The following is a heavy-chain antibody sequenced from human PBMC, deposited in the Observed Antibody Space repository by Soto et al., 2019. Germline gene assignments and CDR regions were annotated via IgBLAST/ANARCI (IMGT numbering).Heavy chain of an antibody. V-gene: IGHV3-23*01. J-gene: IGHJ5*02. D-gene: IGHD3-9*01. Sequence: GSLRLSCAASGFTFSSYAMSWVRQAPGKGLEWVSAISGSGGSTYYADSVKGRFTISKDNSKNTLYLQMNSPRAEDTAVYYCATYPGNYDIDPWGQGALVTVSS. CDR1: GFTFSSYA. CDR2: ISGSGGST. CDR3: ATYPGNYDIDP.